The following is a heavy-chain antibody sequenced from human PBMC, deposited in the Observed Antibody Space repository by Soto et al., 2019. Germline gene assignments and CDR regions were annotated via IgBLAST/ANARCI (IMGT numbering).Heavy chain of an antibody. V-gene: IGHV4-59*08. CDR1: GGSISSYY. D-gene: IGHD1-1*01. Sequence: QVQLQESGPGLVKPSETLSLTCSVSGGSISSYYWSWIRQPPGKGLEWIGYIYHSGSTKYNPSLQSRATISVATPRTPFSLKLSSVPAADTAVYYCARHPPGTPTYWGQGILVTVSS. J-gene: IGHJ4*02. CDR2: IYHSGST. CDR3: ARHPPGTPTY.